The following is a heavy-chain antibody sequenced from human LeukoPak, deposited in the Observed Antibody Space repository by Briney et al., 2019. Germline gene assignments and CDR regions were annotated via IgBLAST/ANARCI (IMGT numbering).Heavy chain of an antibody. J-gene: IGHJ1*01. CDR2: INHSGST. CDR3: ANVRGTRRGFQH. D-gene: IGHD1-1*01. V-gene: IGHV4-34*01. CDR1: GGSFSGYY. Sequence: SETLSLTCAVYGGSFSGYYWSWIRQPPGKGLEWIGEINHSGSTNYNPSLKSRVTISVDTSKNQFSLKLSSVTAADTAVYYCANVRGTRRGFQHWGQGTLVTVSS.